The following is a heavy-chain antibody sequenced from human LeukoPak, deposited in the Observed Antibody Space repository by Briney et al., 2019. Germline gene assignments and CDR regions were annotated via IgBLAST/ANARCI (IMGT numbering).Heavy chain of an antibody. J-gene: IGHJ1*01. Sequence: PGGSLRLSCAASGFTFSSYWMHWVRQGPGKGLVWVSRINSDGSSTTYADSVKGRFTISRDNAKNTLYLQLNSLRAEDTAVYFCASSSWSSEYFHYWGQGTLVTVSS. CDR3: ASSSWSSEYFHY. CDR2: INSDGSST. V-gene: IGHV3-74*01. D-gene: IGHD6-13*01. CDR1: GFTFSSYW.